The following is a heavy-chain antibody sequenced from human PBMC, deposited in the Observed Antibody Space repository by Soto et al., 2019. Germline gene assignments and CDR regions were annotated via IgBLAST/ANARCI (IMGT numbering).Heavy chain of an antibody. CDR2: ILYSGTT. J-gene: IGHJ4*02. D-gene: IGHD2-8*01. V-gene: IGHV4-30-4*01. Sequence: QVQLQESGPGLVKPSQTLSLTCTVSGGSISSGDYYWSWIRQPPGKGLEWIGYILYSGTTNYNPSLESRLTISVDTSKNQFSLKLTSVTAADTAVYYSARNGALDYWGRGTLVTVSS. CDR1: GGSISSGDYY. CDR3: ARNGALDY.